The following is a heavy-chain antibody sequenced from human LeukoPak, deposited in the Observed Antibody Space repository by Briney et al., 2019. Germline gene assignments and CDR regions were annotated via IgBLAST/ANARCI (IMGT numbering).Heavy chain of an antibody. J-gene: IGHJ5*02. CDR2: IYPGDSDT. Sequence: GESLKISCKGSGYSFSNYWIGWVRQMPGKGLEWMGIIYPGDSDTRYSPSFQGQVTISADKSISTAYLQWSSLKASDTAMYYCARLRKDIVVVVASRGGWFDPWGQGTLVTVSP. CDR3: ARLRKDIVVVVASRGGWFDP. V-gene: IGHV5-51*01. CDR1: GYSFSNYW. D-gene: IGHD2-15*01.